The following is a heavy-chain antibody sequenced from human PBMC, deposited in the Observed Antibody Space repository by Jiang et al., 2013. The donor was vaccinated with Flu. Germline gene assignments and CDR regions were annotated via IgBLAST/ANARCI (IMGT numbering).Heavy chain of an antibody. J-gene: IGHJ4*02. D-gene: IGHD4-17*01. CDR2: MNPNSGNT. Sequence: KVSCKASGYTFTSYDINWVRQATGQGLEWMGWMNPNSGNTGYAQKFQGRVTMTRNTSISTAYMELSSLRSEDTAVYYCARVLRTWAVTLGYWGQGTLVTVSS. CDR1: GYTFTSYD. V-gene: IGHV1-8*01. CDR3: ARVLRTWAVTLGY.